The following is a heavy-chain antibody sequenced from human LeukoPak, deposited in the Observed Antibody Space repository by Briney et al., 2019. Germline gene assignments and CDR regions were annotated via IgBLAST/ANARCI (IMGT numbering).Heavy chain of an antibody. CDR2: INHSGST. Sequence: SETLSLTCAVYGGSFSGYYWSWIRQPPGKGLEWIGEINHSGSTNYNPSLKSRATISVDTSKNQFSLKLSSVTAADTAVYYCARGHLSIAVAGSDAFDIWGQGTMVTVSS. D-gene: IGHD6-19*01. J-gene: IGHJ3*02. V-gene: IGHV4-34*01. CDR3: ARGHLSIAVAGSDAFDI. CDR1: GGSFSGYY.